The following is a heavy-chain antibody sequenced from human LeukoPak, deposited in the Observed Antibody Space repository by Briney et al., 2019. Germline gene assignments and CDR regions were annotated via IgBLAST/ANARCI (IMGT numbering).Heavy chain of an antibody. CDR2: INAGNGNT. D-gene: IGHD3-3*01. V-gene: IGHV1-3*01. CDR3: ARDWLPITGGYDMDV. CDR1: GYTFTNYA. J-gene: IGHJ6*02. Sequence: ASVKVSCKASGYTFTNYAMHWVRQAPGQGLEWMGWINAGNGNTKYSQKFQGRVTITRDTSASTAYMELSSLRSEDTAVYYCARDWLPITGGYDMDVWGQGTTVTVSS.